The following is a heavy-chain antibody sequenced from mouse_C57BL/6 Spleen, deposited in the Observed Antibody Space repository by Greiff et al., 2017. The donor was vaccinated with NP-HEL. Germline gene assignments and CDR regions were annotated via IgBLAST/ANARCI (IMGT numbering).Heavy chain of an antibody. CDR3: AREGVYGNYVYFDY. CDR1: GYAFSSSW. CDR2: IYPGDGDT. Sequence: VQLQQSGPELVKPGASVKISCKASGYAFSSSWMNWVKQRPGKGLEWIGRIYPGDGDTNYTGKFKGKATLTAYKSSSTAYMQLSSLTSEDSAVYFCAREGVYGNYVYFDYWGQGTTLTVSS. D-gene: IGHD2-1*01. J-gene: IGHJ2*01. V-gene: IGHV1-82*01.